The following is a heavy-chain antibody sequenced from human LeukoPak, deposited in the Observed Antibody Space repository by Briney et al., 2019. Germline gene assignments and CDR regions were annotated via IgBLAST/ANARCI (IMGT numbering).Heavy chain of an antibody. CDR1: GGSISSYY. V-gene: IGHV4-59*01. CDR3: ARLRDSSSWFDY. CDR2: IYYSGST. Sequence: SETLSLTCTVSGGSISSYYWSWIRQPPGKGLEWIGYIYYSGSTNYNPSLKSRVTISVDTSKNQFSLKLSSATAADTAMYYCARLRDSSSWFDYWGQGTLVTVSS. J-gene: IGHJ4*02. D-gene: IGHD6-13*01.